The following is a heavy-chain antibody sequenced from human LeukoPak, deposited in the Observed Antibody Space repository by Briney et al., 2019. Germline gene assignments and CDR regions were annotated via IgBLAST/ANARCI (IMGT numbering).Heavy chain of an antibody. J-gene: IGHJ5*02. CDR1: GGSISSYY. Sequence: SETLSLTCTVSGGSISSYYWSWIRQPPGKGLEWIGEINHSGSTNYNPSLKSRVTISVDTSKNQFSLKLSSVTAADTAVYYCARGPRITMIVVVITRNWFDPWGQGTLVTVSS. D-gene: IGHD3-22*01. V-gene: IGHV4-34*01. CDR3: ARGPRITMIVVVITRNWFDP. CDR2: INHSGST.